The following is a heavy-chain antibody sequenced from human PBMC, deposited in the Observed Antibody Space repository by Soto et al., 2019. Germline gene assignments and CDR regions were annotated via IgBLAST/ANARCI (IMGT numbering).Heavy chain of an antibody. J-gene: IGHJ4*02. D-gene: IGHD3-22*01. Sequence: EVQLVESGGGLVQPGGSLRLSCAASGFTFSSYSMNWVRQAPGKGLEWVSYISSSSSTIYYADSVKGRFTISRDNAKNSLYLQMNNLRDEDTAVYYCARGLYYYDSRGYWGYWGQGTLVTVSS. CDR3: ARGLYYYDSRGYWGY. V-gene: IGHV3-48*02. CDR2: ISSSSSTI. CDR1: GFTFSSYS.